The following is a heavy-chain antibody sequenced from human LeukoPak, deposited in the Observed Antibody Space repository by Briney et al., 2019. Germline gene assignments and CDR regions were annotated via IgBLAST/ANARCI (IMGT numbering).Heavy chain of an antibody. CDR2: MNPNSGNT. D-gene: IGHD6-6*01. CDR3: ATIAARPNRFDP. CDR1: GYTFTSYD. J-gene: IGHJ5*02. Sequence: ASVKVSCKASGYTFTSYDINWVRQATGQGLEWMGWMNPNSGNTGYAQKFQGRVTMTRNTSISTAYMELSSLRSEDTAVYYCATIAARPNRFDPWGQGTLVTVSS. V-gene: IGHV1-8*01.